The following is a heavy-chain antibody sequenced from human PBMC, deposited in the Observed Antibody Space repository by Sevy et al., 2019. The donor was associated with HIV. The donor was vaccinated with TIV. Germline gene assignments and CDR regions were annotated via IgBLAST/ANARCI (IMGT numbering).Heavy chain of an antibody. CDR3: AREGGDYDILTGYSPRYGMDV. CDR1: GGSFSGYF. CDR2: SNHSGST. J-gene: IGHJ6*02. D-gene: IGHD3-9*01. V-gene: IGHV4-34*01. Sequence: SETLSLTCVVYGGSFSGYFWSWIRQPPGKGLEWIGESNHSGSTNYSPSLKSRVTISVDTSKNQFSLKLSSVTAADTAVYYCAREGGDYDILTGYSPRYGMDVWGQGTTVTVSS.